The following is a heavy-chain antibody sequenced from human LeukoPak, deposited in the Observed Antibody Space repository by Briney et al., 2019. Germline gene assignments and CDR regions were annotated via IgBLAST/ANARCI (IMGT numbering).Heavy chain of an antibody. V-gene: IGHV1-69*01. CDR1: GGTFSSYA. D-gene: IGHD6-13*01. Sequence: SVEVSCKASGGTFSSYAISWVRQAPGQGLEWMGGIIPIFGTANYAQKFQGRVTITADESTSTAYMELSSLRSEDTAVYYCAREDSSHYYFDYWGQGTLVTVSS. CDR2: IIPIFGTA. J-gene: IGHJ4*02. CDR3: AREDSSHYYFDY.